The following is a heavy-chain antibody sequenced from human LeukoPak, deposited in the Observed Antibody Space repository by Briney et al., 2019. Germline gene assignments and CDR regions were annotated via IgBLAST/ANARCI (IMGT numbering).Heavy chain of an antibody. V-gene: IGHV3-30*04. CDR2: ISYDGSNK. J-gene: IGHJ3*02. CDR3: ARGRYSYGRAGQAFDI. Sequence: GGSLRLSCAASGFTFSSYAMHWVRQAPGKGLEWVAVISYDGSNKYYADSVKGRFTISRDNSKNTLYLQMNSLRAEDTAVYYCARGRYSYGRAGQAFDIWGQGTMVTVSS. CDR1: GFTFSSYA. D-gene: IGHD5-18*01.